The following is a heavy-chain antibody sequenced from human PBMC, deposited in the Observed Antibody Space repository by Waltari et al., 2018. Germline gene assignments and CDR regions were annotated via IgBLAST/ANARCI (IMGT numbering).Heavy chain of an antibody. J-gene: IGHJ1*01. Sequence: QVQLLQSGAEVKKPGSSVKVSCKASGGTFSSYAITWVRQAPGQGLEWMGGIIPIFGTANYAQKFQGRVTITADESTSTAYMELSSLRSEDTAVYYCASPGASRIAVAASGAGYFQHWGQGTLVTVSS. D-gene: IGHD6-19*01. V-gene: IGHV1-69*13. CDR2: IIPIFGTA. CDR3: ASPGASRIAVAASGAGYFQH. CDR1: GGTFSSYA.